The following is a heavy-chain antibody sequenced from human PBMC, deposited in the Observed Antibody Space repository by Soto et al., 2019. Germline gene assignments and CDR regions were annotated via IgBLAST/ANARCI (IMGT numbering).Heavy chain of an antibody. CDR2: INHSGST. V-gene: IGHV4-34*01. CDR3: ARGVSCSGGSCYWFDP. D-gene: IGHD2-15*01. J-gene: IGHJ5*02. Sequence: QVQLQQWGAGLLKPSETLSLTCAVYGGSFSGYYWSWIRQPPGKGLEWIGEINHSGSTNYNPSLKSRVTISVDTSKNQFSLKLSSVTAADTAVYYCARGVSCSGGSCYWFDPWGLGTLVTVSS. CDR1: GGSFSGYY.